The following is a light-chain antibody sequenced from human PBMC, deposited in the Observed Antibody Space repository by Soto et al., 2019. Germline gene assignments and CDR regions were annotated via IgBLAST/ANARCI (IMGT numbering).Light chain of an antibody. J-gene: IGKJ5*01. CDR3: QQLISYPIT. CDR2: TAS. V-gene: IGKV1-39*01. CDR1: QSISSY. Sequence: DIQMTQSPYSLSASVGDRVTISCRASQSISSYLNWFQQKPGKAPKLLIYTASSLQSGVPSRFSGSGSGTDCTLTISSLQPEDCATYYCQQLISYPITFGQGTRLEIK.